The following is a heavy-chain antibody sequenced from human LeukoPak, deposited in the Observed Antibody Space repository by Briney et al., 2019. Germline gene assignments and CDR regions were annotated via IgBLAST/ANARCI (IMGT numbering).Heavy chain of an antibody. J-gene: IGHJ4*02. D-gene: IGHD3-10*01. Sequence: SETLSLTCTVSGGSISSYSWSWIRQPPGKGLEWIGYIYYSGTTSYNPSLKSRVTISVDTSKNQFSLRLSSVTAADTAVYYCAKLSYYASGSYGCDYWGQGTLVTVSP. CDR3: AKLSYYASGSYGCDY. CDR2: IYYSGTT. CDR1: GGSISSYS. V-gene: IGHV4-59*01.